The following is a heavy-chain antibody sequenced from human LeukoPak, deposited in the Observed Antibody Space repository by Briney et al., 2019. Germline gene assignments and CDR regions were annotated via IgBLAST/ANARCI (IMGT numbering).Heavy chain of an antibody. CDR1: GGSISSYY. J-gene: IGHJ4*02. Sequence: SGTLSLTCTVSGGSISSYYWSWIRQPPGKGLEWIGYIYYSGSTNYNPSLKSRVTISVDTSKNQFSLKLSSVTAADTAVYYCARVPRNYGGNSEDYWGQGTLVTVSS. CDR2: IYYSGST. D-gene: IGHD4-23*01. CDR3: ARVPRNYGGNSEDY. V-gene: IGHV4-59*01.